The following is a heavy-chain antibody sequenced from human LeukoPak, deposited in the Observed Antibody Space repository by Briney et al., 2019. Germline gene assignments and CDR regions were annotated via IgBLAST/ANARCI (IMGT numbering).Heavy chain of an antibody. CDR3: AKAPVRGVFSSFDY. CDR1: GFTFDDYA. J-gene: IGHJ4*02. V-gene: IGHV3-9*01. CDR2: ISWNSGSI. Sequence: GRSLRLSCAASGFTFDDYAMHWVRQAPGKGLEWGSGISWNSGSIGYADSVKGRFTISRDNAKNSLYLQMNSLRAEDTALYYCAKAPVRGVFSSFDYWGQGTLVTVSS. D-gene: IGHD3-10*01.